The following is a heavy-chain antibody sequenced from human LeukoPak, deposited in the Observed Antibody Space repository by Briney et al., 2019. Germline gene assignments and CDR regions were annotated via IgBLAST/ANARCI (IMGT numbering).Heavy chain of an antibody. CDR3: AKDLGWELLLWDAFDI. V-gene: IGHV3-53*01. CDR1: GFTITTNY. D-gene: IGHD1-26*01. J-gene: IGHJ3*02. CDR2: IYGDDET. Sequence: GGSLRLSCAASGFTITTNYMNWVRQAPGKGLEWVSVIYGDDETNYADSVKGRFTISRDNSKNTLYLQMNSLRADDTAVYYCAKDLGWELLLWDAFDIWGQGTMVTVSS.